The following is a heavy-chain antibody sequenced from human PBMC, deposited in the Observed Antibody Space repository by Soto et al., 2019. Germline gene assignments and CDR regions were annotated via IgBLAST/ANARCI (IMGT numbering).Heavy chain of an antibody. CDR1: GFTFSSYA. V-gene: IGHV3-23*01. CDR2: ISGSCGST. CDR3: AKVPPHGDIVLMVYESYQDWFDP. Sequence: GGSLRLSCAASGFTFSSYAMSWVRQAPGKGLEWVSAISGSCGSTYYADSVKGRFTISRDNSKNTLYLQINSLRAEDTAVYYCAKVPPHGDIVLMVYESYQDWFDPWGQGTLVTVSS. D-gene: IGHD2-8*01. J-gene: IGHJ5*02.